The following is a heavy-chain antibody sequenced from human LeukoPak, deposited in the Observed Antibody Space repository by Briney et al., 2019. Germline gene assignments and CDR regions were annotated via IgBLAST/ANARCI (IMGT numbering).Heavy chain of an antibody. D-gene: IGHD6-19*01. CDR2: IYYSGST. Sequence: SETLSLTCTVSGGSISSSSYYWGWIRQPPGKGLEWIGSIYYSGSTYYNPSLKSRVTISVDTSKNQFSLKLSSVTAADTAVYYCAISSGWYFYYFDYWGQGTLVTVSS. CDR1: GGSISSSSYY. CDR3: AISSGWYFYYFDY. V-gene: IGHV4-39*07. J-gene: IGHJ4*02.